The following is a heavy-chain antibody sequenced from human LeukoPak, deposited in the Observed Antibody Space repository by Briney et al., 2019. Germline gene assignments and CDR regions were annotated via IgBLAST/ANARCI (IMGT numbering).Heavy chain of an antibody. CDR2: IDSSGGST. CDR1: GFTLSSNA. D-gene: IGHD6-19*01. J-gene: IGHJ4*02. CDR3: AKDSDSSGWYVTTDY. Sequence: GGSLRLSCVASGFTLSSNAMCWVRQAPGKGLEWVSTIDSSGGSTYYADSVEGRFTISRDNSKNTLYLQMNSLRVEDTALYFCAKDSDSSGWYVTTDYWGQGTLVTVSS. V-gene: IGHV3-23*01.